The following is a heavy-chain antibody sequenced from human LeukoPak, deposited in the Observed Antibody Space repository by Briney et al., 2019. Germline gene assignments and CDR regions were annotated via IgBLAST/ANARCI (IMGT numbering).Heavy chain of an antibody. CDR2: ISSSGSTI. D-gene: IGHD5-18*01. J-gene: IGHJ4*02. CDR1: GFTFSSYE. V-gene: IGHV3-48*03. Sequence: AGGSLRLSCAASGFTFSSYEMNWVRQAPGKGLEWVSYISSSGSTIYYADSVKGRFTISRDNAKNSLYLQMNSLRAEDTAVYYCAREPYSYGPIDYWGQGTLVTVSS. CDR3: AREPYSYGPIDY.